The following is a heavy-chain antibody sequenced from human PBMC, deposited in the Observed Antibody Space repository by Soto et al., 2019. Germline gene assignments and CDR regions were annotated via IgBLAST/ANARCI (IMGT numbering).Heavy chain of an antibody. D-gene: IGHD3-22*01. CDR1: GYTFTSYG. CDR3: ARDQTYDSSGYPLVDAFDI. V-gene: IGHV1-18*01. Sequence: ASVKVSCKASGYTFTSYGISWVRQAPGQGLEWMGWISAYNGNTNYAQKLQGRVTMTTDTSTSTAYMELRSLRSDDTAVYYCARDQTYDSSGYPLVDAFDIWGQGTMVTVSS. J-gene: IGHJ3*02. CDR2: ISAYNGNT.